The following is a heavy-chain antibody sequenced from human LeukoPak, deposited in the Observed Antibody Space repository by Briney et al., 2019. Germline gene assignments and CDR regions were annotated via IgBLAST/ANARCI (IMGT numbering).Heavy chain of an antibody. CDR2: IIPIFGTA. V-gene: IGHV1-69*13. Sequence: GASVKVSCKASGGTFSSYAISWVRQAPGQGLEWMGGIIPIFGTANYAQKFQGRVTITADESTSTAYMELSSLRSEDTAVYYCAREFYSGSYWGSHDAFDIWGQGTMVTVSS. J-gene: IGHJ3*02. D-gene: IGHD1-26*01. CDR3: AREFYSGSYWGSHDAFDI. CDR1: GGTFSSYA.